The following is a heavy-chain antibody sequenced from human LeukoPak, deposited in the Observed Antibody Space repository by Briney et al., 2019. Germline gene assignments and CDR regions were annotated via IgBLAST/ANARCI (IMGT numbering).Heavy chain of an antibody. Sequence: GGSLRLSCAASGFTFSSYEMNWVRQAPGKGLEWVSYISSSGSTIYYADSVKGRFTISRDNAKNSLYLQMSSLRAEDTTVYYCARVSVVYNKFDYWGQGTLVTVSS. CDR3: ARVSVVYNKFDY. J-gene: IGHJ4*02. D-gene: IGHD1-1*01. V-gene: IGHV3-48*03. CDR1: GFTFSSYE. CDR2: ISSSGSTI.